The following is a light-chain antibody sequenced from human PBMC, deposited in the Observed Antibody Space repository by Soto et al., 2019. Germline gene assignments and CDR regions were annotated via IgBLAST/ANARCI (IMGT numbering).Light chain of an antibody. Sequence: QSVLTQPASVSGSPGQSITISCTGTDSDIGNYNYVSWYQQHPGKAPKLMIYGVTNRPSGVSDRFSGSKSGNAASLTISGLQAEDEADYYCSSYTSYTTLWVFGGGTSSPS. V-gene: IGLV2-14*01. CDR1: DSDIGNYNY. CDR3: SSYTSYTTLWV. CDR2: GVT. J-gene: IGLJ3*02.